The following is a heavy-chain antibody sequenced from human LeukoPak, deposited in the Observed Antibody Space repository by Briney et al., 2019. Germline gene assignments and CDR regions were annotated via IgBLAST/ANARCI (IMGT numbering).Heavy chain of an antibody. Sequence: SETLSLTCTVSGGSISSSSYYWGWIRQPPGKGLEWIGSIYYSGSTYYNPSLKSRVTISVDTSKNQFSLKLSSVTAADTAVYYCARDLNHDYYDSSGYYYRRGGGYFDYWGQGTLVTVSS. CDR1: GGSISSSSYY. V-gene: IGHV4-39*07. J-gene: IGHJ4*02. CDR3: ARDLNHDYYDSSGYYYRRGGGYFDY. CDR2: IYYSGST. D-gene: IGHD3-22*01.